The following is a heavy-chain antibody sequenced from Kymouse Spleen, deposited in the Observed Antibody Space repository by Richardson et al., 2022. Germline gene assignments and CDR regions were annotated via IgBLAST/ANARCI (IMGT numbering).Heavy chain of an antibody. V-gene: IGHV4-34*01. CDR2: INHSGST. D-gene: IGHD3-10*01. Sequence: QVQLQQWGAGLLKPSETLSLTCAVYGGSFSGYYWSWIRQPPGKGLEWIGEINHSGSTNYNPSLKSRVTISVDTSKNQFSLKLSSVTAADTAVYYCARGPITMVRGVDYYGMDVWGQGTTVTVSS. CDR1: GGSFSGYY. CDR3: ARGPITMVRGVDYYGMDV. J-gene: IGHJ6*02.